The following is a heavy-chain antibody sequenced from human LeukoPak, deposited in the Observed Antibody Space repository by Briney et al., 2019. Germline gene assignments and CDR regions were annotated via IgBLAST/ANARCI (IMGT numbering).Heavy chain of an antibody. CDR1: GFTFSSYA. CDR2: ISGSGGST. D-gene: IGHD6-19*01. J-gene: IGHJ5*02. Sequence: GGSLRLSYAASGFTFSSYAMSWVRQAPGKGLEWVSAISGSGGSTYYADSVKGRFTISRDNSKNTPYLQMNSLRAEDTAVYYCAKDGGVAGTGRFDPWGQGTLVTVSS. CDR3: AKDGGVAGTGRFDP. V-gene: IGHV3-23*01.